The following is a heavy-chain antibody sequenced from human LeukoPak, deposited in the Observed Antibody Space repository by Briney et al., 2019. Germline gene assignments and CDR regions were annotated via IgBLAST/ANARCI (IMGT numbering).Heavy chain of an antibody. V-gene: IGHV3-15*01. CDR2: IKSKSNGGTP. Sequence: GGSLRLSCAASGLTFSNAWMSWVRQASGKGLEWVGRIKSKSNGGTPDYAAPVKGRFTISRDDSKTTLYLQMNSLKTEDTAIYYCVTDLSSSGWYHFDYWGQGALVTVSS. CDR3: VTDLSSSGWYHFDY. D-gene: IGHD6-19*01. CDR1: GLTFSNAW. J-gene: IGHJ4*02.